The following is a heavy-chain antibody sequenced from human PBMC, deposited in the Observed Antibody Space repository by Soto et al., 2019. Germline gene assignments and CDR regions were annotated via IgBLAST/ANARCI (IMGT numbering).Heavy chain of an antibody. CDR2: IDYRGST. V-gene: IGHV4-39*01. J-gene: IGHJ4*02. Sequence: QLQLQESGPGLVKPSETLSLTCTVSAGSISSSSYFSGWIRQPPGKGLEWIGTIDYRGSTSYNPSLKSRVTISVDTSKNQFSLTLSSVTAADTAVYYCATRLYHSRGYYYVHYWGQGTLVTVSS. D-gene: IGHD3-22*01. CDR1: AGSISSSSYF. CDR3: ATRLYHSRGYYYVHY.